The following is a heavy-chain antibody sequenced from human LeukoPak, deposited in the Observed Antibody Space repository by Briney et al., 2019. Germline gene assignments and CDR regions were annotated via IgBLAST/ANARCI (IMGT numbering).Heavy chain of an antibody. Sequence: RPSETLSPTCTVSGGSISSSSYYWGWIRQPPGKGLEWIGSIYYSGSTYYNPSLKSRVTISVGTSKNQFSLKLSSVTAADTAVYYCAREGLQSPFDYWGQGTLVTVSS. CDR1: GGSISSSSYY. CDR3: AREGLQSPFDY. CDR2: IYYSGST. V-gene: IGHV4-39*07. J-gene: IGHJ4*02. D-gene: IGHD5-24*01.